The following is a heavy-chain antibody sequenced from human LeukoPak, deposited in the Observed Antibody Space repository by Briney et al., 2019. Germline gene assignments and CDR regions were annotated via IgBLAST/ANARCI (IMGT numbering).Heavy chain of an antibody. CDR3: ARTTEGGYTYDYFYYYYMDV. D-gene: IGHD5-18*01. J-gene: IGHJ6*03. CDR1: VGSISSGPYY. CDR2: ISTTGST. Sequence: PSQTLSLTCTVSVGSISSGPYYWNWLRQPAGKGLEWIGRISTTGSTYYNPSLKSRLTLSIDTSNNQFSLSLNSVTAADTAVYYCARTTEGGYTYDYFYYYYMDVWGKGTTVTISS. V-gene: IGHV4-61*02.